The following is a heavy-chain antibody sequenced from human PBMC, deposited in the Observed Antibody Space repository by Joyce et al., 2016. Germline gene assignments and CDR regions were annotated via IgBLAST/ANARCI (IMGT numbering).Heavy chain of an antibody. J-gene: IGHJ4*02. D-gene: IGHD4-17*01. V-gene: IGHV4-30-4*01. CDR2: IYHSGST. CDR3: AREYDYGDSLLGY. Sequence: QVQLQESGPGLVKPSQTLSLTCTVSGGSISSGDYYWSWIRQPPGKGLEWIGHIYHSGSTYYNPSLKSPVTISVDTSKNQFSLKLSSATAADTAMYYCAREYDYGDSLLGYWGQGTLVTVSS. CDR1: GGSISSGDYY.